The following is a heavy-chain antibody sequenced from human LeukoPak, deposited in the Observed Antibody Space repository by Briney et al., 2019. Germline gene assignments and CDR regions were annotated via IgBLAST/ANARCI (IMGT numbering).Heavy chain of an antibody. CDR2: IPYDGSFK. CDR3: ARDTKYAFDN. D-gene: IGHD2-2*01. Sequence: PGRSLRLSCAASGFTFSSYTMHWVRQAPGKGLEWVAVIPYDGSFKYYADSVKGRFTISRDNFKNTLYLQMNSLRVEDTAVYYCARDTKYAFDNWGQGTLVTVSS. V-gene: IGHV3-30*07. J-gene: IGHJ4*02. CDR1: GFTFSSYT.